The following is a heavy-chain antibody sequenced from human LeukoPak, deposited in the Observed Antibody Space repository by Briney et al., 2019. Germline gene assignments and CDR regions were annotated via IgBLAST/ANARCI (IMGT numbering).Heavy chain of an antibody. CDR3: ARDAGHSGYDLLDY. J-gene: IGHJ4*02. V-gene: IGHV3-7*01. Sequence: TGGSLRLSCADPGFTFSSYWMNWVRQAPGEGLEWVATIKHDGTEKYYADFVKGRFTISRDNAKNSLFLQMDSLRAEDTAVYYCARDAGHSGYDLLDYWGQGTLVTVSS. D-gene: IGHD5-12*01. CDR1: GFTFSSYW. CDR2: IKHDGTEK.